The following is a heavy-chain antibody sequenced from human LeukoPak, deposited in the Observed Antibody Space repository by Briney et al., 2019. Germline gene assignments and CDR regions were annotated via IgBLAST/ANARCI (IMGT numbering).Heavy chain of an antibody. D-gene: IGHD6-13*01. CDR2: IYYSGST. V-gene: IGHV4-59*06. CDR1: GGSISSYY. J-gene: IGHJ4*02. Sequence: NPSETLSLTCTVSGGSISSYYWSWIRQHPGKGLEWIGYIYYSGSTYYNPSLKSRVTISVDTSENQFSLKLSSVTAADTAVYYCARDLGLSSIIDYWGQGTLVTVSS. CDR3: ARDLGLSSIIDY.